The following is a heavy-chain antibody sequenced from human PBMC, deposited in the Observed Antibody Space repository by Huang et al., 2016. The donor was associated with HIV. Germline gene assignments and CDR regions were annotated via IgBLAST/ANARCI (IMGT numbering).Heavy chain of an antibody. J-gene: IGHJ4*02. D-gene: IGHD1-26*01. CDR3: AAQWELRGGVDF. CDR1: GFTVSSNY. CDR2: IYSDDST. Sequence: EVQLVESGGGLIQPGGSLRLSCAASGFTVSSNYMSWVRQAPGKGLEWVSVIYSDDSTYFADSVNGRFTISRDNSKNTLYLQMNSLRAEDTAVYYCAAQWELRGGVDFWGQGTLVTVSS. V-gene: IGHV3-53*01.